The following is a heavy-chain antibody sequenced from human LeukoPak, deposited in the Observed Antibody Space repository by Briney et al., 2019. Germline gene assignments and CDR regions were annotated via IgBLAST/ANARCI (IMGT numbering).Heavy chain of an antibody. Sequence: SETLSLTCPVSGGSISSYYWSGIRPPPGKGLEWIGSIYYSGSTNYNPSLKSRVTISVDTSKNQFSLKLSSVTAADTAVYYCARHPRIASCFDYWGQGTLVTVSS. CDR2: IYYSGST. CDR1: GGSISSYY. CDR3: ARHPRIASCFDY. V-gene: IGHV4-59*08. J-gene: IGHJ4*02. D-gene: IGHD6-13*01.